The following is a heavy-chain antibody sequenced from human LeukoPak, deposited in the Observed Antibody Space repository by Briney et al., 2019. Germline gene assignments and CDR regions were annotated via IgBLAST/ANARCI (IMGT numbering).Heavy chain of an antibody. D-gene: IGHD2-2*01. V-gene: IGHV4-61*02. CDR1: GGSINNVSYY. CDR2: IYTSGST. Sequence: PSQTLSLTCTVSGGSINNVSYYWSWIRQPAGTGLEWIGRIYTSGSTNYNPSLKSRVTISVDTSKNQFSLKLSSVTAADTAVYYCASHPTRKGWFDPWGQGTLVTVSS. CDR3: ASHPTRKGWFDP. J-gene: IGHJ5*02.